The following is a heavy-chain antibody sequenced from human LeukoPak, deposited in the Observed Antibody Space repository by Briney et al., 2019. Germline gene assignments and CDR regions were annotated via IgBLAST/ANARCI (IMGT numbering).Heavy chain of an antibody. CDR2: IYPGDSDT. D-gene: IGHD5-18*01. J-gene: IGHJ6*03. V-gene: IGHV5-51*01. CDR3: ARRGYSYGLSSYYMDV. CDR1: GYNFTSYW. Sequence: GESLKISCKGSGYNFTSYWIGWVRQMPGKGLEWMGIIYPGDSDTRYSPSFQGQVTISADKSISTAYLQWSSLKASDTAMYYCARRGYSYGLSSYYMDVWGKGTTVTVSS.